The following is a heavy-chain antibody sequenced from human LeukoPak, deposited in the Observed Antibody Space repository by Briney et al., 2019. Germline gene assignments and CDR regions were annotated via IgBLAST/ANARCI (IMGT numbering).Heavy chain of an antibody. CDR2: INTNTGNP. D-gene: IGHD3-16*02. CDR3: AAGLGLRLGELSSGDV. Sequence: GASVKVSCKASGYTFTGYYMHWVRQAPGQGLEWMGWINTNTGNPTYAQGFTGRFVFSLDTSVSTAYLQISSLKAEDTAVYYCAAGLGLRLGELSSGDVWGKGTTVTVSS. V-gene: IGHV7-4-1*02. CDR1: GYTFTGYY. J-gene: IGHJ6*04.